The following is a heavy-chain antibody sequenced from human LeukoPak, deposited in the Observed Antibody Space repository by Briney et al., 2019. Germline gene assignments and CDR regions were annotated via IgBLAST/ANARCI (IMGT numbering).Heavy chain of an antibody. CDR1: GGSFSGYY. Sequence: SETLSLTCAVYGGSFSGYYWSWIRQPPGKGLEWIGSIYYSGSTYYNPSLKSRVTISVDTSKNQFSLKLSSVTAADTAVYYCARLGYGDSSQAGYFDYWGQGTLVTVSS. V-gene: IGHV4-34*01. D-gene: IGHD4-17*01. CDR2: IYYSGST. CDR3: ARLGYGDSSQAGYFDY. J-gene: IGHJ4*02.